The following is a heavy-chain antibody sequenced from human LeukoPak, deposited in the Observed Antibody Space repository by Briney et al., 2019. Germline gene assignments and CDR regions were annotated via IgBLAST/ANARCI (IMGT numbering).Heavy chain of an antibody. CDR3: ARESYCTGGSCYSGRAFDV. CDR1: GFTFSTYW. CDR2: IKTDGSNT. J-gene: IGHJ3*01. V-gene: IGHV3-74*01. Sequence: GGSLRLSCAASGFTFSTYWMHWVRQDPRKGLVWVPRIKTDGSNTYYADSVKGRFTISRDNAKNTLYLQMNSLRAEDTALYYCARESYCTGGSCYSGRAFDVWGQGTMVTVSS. D-gene: IGHD2-15*01.